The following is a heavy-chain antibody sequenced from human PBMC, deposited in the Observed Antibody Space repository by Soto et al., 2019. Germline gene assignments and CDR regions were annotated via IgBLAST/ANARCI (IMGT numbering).Heavy chain of an antibody. J-gene: IGHJ5*02. CDR3: AKVARAVAGIRWLDP. CDR1: GFTFSSYW. Sequence: GGSLRLSCAASGFTFSSYWMSWVRQAPGKGLEWVATIKQDGSERYYVDSVKGRFTISRDNAKNSLYLQMNSLRAEDTAVYYCAKVARAVAGIRWLDPWGQGTLVTVSS. D-gene: IGHD6-19*01. CDR2: IKQDGSER. V-gene: IGHV3-7*05.